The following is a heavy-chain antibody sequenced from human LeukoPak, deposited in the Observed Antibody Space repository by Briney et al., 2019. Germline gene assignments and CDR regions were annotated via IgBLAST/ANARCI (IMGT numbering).Heavy chain of an antibody. CDR1: GFTFSSYA. D-gene: IGHD3-22*01. J-gene: IGHJ3*02. CDR2: IYYSGSA. CDR3: ARHALNYYDSSGHRAFDI. Sequence: GSLRLSCAASGFTFSSYAMSWIRQPPGKGLEWIGYIYYSGSANYNPSLKSRVTISVDTSKNQFSLKLSSVTAADTAVYYCARHALNYYDSSGHRAFDIWGQGTMVTVSS. V-gene: IGHV4-59*08.